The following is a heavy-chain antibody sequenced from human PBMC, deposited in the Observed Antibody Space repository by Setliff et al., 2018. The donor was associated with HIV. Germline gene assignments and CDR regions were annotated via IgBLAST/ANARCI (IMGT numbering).Heavy chain of an antibody. D-gene: IGHD6-19*01. CDR3: ARSLLPSITVAGTIGY. CDR2: IHTSGNA. V-gene: IGHV4-61*09. Sequence: SETLSLTCTVSGGSISSGTYSWSWIRQPAGKGLEWIGHIHTSGNANYNPSLNSRVTISVDTSKNHFSLKLSSVTAADTAVYYCARSLLPSITVAGTIGYWGQGSL. CDR1: GGSISSGTYS. J-gene: IGHJ4*02.